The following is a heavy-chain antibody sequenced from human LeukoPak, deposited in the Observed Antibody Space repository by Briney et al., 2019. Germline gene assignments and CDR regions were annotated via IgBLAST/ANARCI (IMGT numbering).Heavy chain of an antibody. V-gene: IGHV3-23*01. CDR3: ARDQDGSGSYYRSGHHY. CDR1: GFTFANFA. CDR2: IGTGAGAVT. D-gene: IGHD3-10*01. J-gene: IGHJ4*02. Sequence: PGGSLRLSCAASGFTFANFATRWVRQAPGKGLEWVSAIGTGAGAVTLYTDSVKGRFTISRDNSKNTLYLQMNSLRAEDTAVYYCARDQDGSGSYYRSGHHYWGQGTLVTVSS.